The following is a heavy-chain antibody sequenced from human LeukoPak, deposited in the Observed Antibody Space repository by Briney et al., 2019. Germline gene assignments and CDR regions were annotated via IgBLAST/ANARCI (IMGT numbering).Heavy chain of an antibody. J-gene: IGHJ3*02. CDR2: TYYRSQWQN. D-gene: IGHD2-15*01. V-gene: IGHV6-1*01. CDR3: ARGGSFAFDI. CDR1: GDSVSTNTGA. Sequence: SQTLSLTCAISGDSVSTNTGAWNWIRQSPSRGLEWLGRTYYRSQWQNEYAVSVKSRINVTPGTSKNQVSLQLNSVTLEDTAVYYCARGGSFAFDIWGQGTMVTVSA.